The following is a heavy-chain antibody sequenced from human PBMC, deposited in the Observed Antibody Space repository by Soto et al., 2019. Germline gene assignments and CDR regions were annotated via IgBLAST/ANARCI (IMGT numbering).Heavy chain of an antibody. J-gene: IGHJ6*02. CDR1: GYTFTNYG. CDR2: ISAYNGNT. D-gene: IGHD3-10*01. CDR3: ARTKGSGRHYNHGFYYYGMDV. Sequence: QVQLVQSGAEVKKPGASVKVSCKTSGYTFTNYGITWVRQAPGQGLEWMGWISAYNGNTNYAQKLQGRVTMTTDTSTSTAYVEVRSLISDDTAVYYCARTKGSGRHYNHGFYYYGMDVWGQGTTVTVSS. V-gene: IGHV1-18*01.